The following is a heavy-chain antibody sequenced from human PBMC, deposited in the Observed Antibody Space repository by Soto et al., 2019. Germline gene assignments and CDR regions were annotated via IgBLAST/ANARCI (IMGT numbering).Heavy chain of an antibody. Sequence: SETLSLTCTVSGGSISSGGYYWSWIRQHPGKGLEWIGHIYYSGSTYYNPSLKSRVTISVDTSKNQFSLKLSSVTAADTAVYYCARDLVAGMLTYWGQGTLVTVSS. D-gene: IGHD6-19*01. CDR3: ARDLVAGMLTY. CDR2: IYYSGST. CDR1: GGSISSGGYY. V-gene: IGHV4-31*03. J-gene: IGHJ4*02.